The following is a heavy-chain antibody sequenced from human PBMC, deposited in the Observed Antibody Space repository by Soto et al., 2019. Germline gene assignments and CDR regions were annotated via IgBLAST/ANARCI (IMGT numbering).Heavy chain of an antibody. Sequence: QVQLVESGGGVVQPGRSLRLSCAASGFTFSSYAMHWVRQAPGKGLEWVAGISYDGSDKYYADSVKGRFTISRDNSKNTLNLQMNSLRAAETAVYYCAKALGELSPESYDYWGQGTLITVSS. CDR3: AKALGELSPESYDY. CDR2: ISYDGSDK. D-gene: IGHD3-16*02. J-gene: IGHJ4*02. V-gene: IGHV3-30*18. CDR1: GFTFSSYA.